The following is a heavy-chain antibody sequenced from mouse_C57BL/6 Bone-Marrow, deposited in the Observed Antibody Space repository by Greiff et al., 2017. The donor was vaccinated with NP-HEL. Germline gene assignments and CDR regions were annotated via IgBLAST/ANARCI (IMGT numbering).Heavy chain of an antibody. J-gene: IGHJ4*01. CDR1: GYTFTDYY. Sequence: EVQLQQSGPVLVKPGASVKMSCKASGYTFTDYYMNWVKQSHGKSLEWIGVINPYNGGTSYNQKFKGKATLTVDKSSSTAYMELNSLTSEDSAVYYCARRAYYSNYDFYAMDYWGQGTSVTVSS. V-gene: IGHV1-19*01. D-gene: IGHD2-5*01. CDR2: INPYNGGT. CDR3: ARRAYYSNYDFYAMDY.